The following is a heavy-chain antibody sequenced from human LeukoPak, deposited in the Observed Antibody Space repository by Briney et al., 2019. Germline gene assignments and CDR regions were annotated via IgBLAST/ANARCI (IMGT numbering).Heavy chain of an antibody. J-gene: IGHJ6*02. CDR2: IYHSGST. Sequence: PSETLSLTCTVSGGSISSGGYYWSWIRQHPGKGLEWIGYIYHSGSTYHNPSLKSRVTISVDTSKNQFSLKLNSVTAADTAVYYCARDSGSYSPAGMDVWGQGTTVTVSS. D-gene: IGHD3-10*01. V-gene: IGHV4-31*03. CDR1: GGSISSGGYY. CDR3: ARDSGSYSPAGMDV.